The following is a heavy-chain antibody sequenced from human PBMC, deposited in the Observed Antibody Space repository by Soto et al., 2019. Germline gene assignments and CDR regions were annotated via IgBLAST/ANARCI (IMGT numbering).Heavy chain of an antibody. Sequence: ASVKVSCKASGYTFTGYYMHWARQAPGQGLEWMGWINPNSGGTNYAQKFQGWVTMTRDTSISTAYMELSRLRSDDTAVYYCARDRPNWNFDYWGQGTLVAVSS. CDR1: GYTFTGYY. J-gene: IGHJ4*02. CDR3: ARDRPNWNFDY. CDR2: INPNSGGT. D-gene: IGHD1-20*01. V-gene: IGHV1-2*04.